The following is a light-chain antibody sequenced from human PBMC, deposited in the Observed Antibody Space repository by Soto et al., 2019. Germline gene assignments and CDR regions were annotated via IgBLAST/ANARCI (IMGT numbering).Light chain of an antibody. J-gene: IGKJ1*01. V-gene: IGKV4-1*01. Sequence: DIVMTQSPDALAVSLGERATINFTSSESVLYSSNNKNYLAWYQQKPGQPPKXXIYWASTRESGVPDRFSGSGSGTDFTLTISSLQAEDVAVYYCQQYYSTPRTFGQGTKVDI. CDR2: WAS. CDR3: QQYYSTPRT. CDR1: ESVLYSSNNKNY.